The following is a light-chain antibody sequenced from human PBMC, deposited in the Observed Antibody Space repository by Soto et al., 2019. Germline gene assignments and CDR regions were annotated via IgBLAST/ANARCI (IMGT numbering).Light chain of an antibody. Sequence: QSVLTQPASVSGSPGQSITICCTGTSSDVGGYNYVSWYQRHPGKAPKLMIYAVTDRPSGVSSRFSGSKSGNTASLTISGLQAEDEADYYCSSYTSSSTLFGTGTKVTVL. V-gene: IGLV2-14*01. CDR2: AVT. CDR3: SSYTSSSTL. CDR1: SSDVGGYNY. J-gene: IGLJ1*01.